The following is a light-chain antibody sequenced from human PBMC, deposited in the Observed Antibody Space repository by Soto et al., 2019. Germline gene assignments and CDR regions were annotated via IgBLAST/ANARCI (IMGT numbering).Light chain of an antibody. CDR2: DAS. V-gene: IGKV3-11*01. Sequence: EIVLTQSPATLSLSPGERATLSFRASQSVSSYLAWYQQKPGQAPRLLIYDASSRATGIPDRFSGSGSGTDFTLTISSLEPEDFAVYYCQQYGSSGTFGQGTKVDIK. J-gene: IGKJ1*01. CDR1: QSVSSY. CDR3: QQYGSSGT.